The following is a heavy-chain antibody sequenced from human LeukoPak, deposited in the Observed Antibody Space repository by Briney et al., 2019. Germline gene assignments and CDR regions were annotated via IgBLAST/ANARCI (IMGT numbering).Heavy chain of an antibody. D-gene: IGHD6-19*01. Sequence: SGPALVKPTQTLTLTCTFSGFSLSTSGMRVSWIRQPPGKALEWLARIDWDDDKFYSSSLKTRLTISKDTSKNQVVLTMTNMDPVGTATYYCARALSGIAVAGTADAFDIWGQGTMVTVSS. CDR2: IDWDDDK. V-gene: IGHV2-70*04. CDR1: GFSLSTSGMR. J-gene: IGHJ3*02. CDR3: ARALSGIAVAGTADAFDI.